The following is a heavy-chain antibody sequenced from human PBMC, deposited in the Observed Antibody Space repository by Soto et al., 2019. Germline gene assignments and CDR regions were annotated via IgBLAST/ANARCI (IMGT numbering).Heavy chain of an antibody. CDR1: GFTFSNYG. Sequence: GSLRLSCAASGFTFSNYGIHWVRQAPGKGLEWVALISYDGSNKYYVDSVKGRFIISRDNSKNTLYLQMNSLRAEDTAVYYCAKDWAPYSSSWYFCDYWGQGTLVTVS. V-gene: IGHV3-30*18. CDR2: ISYDGSNK. CDR3: AKDWAPYSSSWYFCDY. D-gene: IGHD6-13*01. J-gene: IGHJ4*02.